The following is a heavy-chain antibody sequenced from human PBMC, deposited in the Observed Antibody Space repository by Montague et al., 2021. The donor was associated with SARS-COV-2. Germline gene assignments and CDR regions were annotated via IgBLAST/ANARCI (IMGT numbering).Heavy chain of an antibody. D-gene: IGHD6-13*01. CDR1: GFTFSSYA. CDR3: AKDRQLVGDDAFDI. V-gene: IGHV3-23*01. CDR2: ISISDGNT. Sequence: LKLSWSASGFTFSSYAMSWVRQAPGKGLEWVSTISISDGNTYYADSVKGRFTISRDKSKNTLYLQMNSLRAEDTAVYYCAKDRQLVGDDAFDIWGQGTMVTVSS. J-gene: IGHJ3*02.